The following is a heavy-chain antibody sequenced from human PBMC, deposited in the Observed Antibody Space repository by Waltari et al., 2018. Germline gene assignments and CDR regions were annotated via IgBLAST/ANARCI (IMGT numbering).Heavy chain of an antibody. Sequence: EVHLVESGGGLVQPGGSLRLSCAGPGFIFSTDLMNWVRQAPGKGLGWVANIKQDGSEKNYVDSVRGRFTISRDNAKNSLYLQMNSLRVEDTAVYFCASGLRWQDKWGQGTLVTVSS. J-gene: IGHJ4*02. V-gene: IGHV3-7*01. CDR1: GFIFSTDL. D-gene: IGHD4-17*01. CDR2: IKQDGSEK. CDR3: ASGLRWQDK.